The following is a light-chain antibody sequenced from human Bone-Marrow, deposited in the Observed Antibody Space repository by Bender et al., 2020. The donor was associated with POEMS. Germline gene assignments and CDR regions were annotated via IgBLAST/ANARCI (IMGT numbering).Light chain of an antibody. Sequence: QSALTQPASVSGSPGQSITISCTGTNSDVASYSLVSWYQQHPGKVPKLIIYEGTGRPSGVSNRFSGSKSGNTASLTISGLHADDEADYFCSAHTNTNTVIFGGGTKLTVL. CDR2: EGT. J-gene: IGLJ2*01. CDR3: SAHTNTNTVI. V-gene: IGLV2-23*03. CDR1: NSDVASYSL.